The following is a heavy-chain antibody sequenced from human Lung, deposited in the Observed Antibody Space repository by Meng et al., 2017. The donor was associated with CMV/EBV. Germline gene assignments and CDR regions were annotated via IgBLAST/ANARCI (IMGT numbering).Heavy chain of an antibody. D-gene: IGHD6-19*01. J-gene: IGHJ4*02. V-gene: IGHV4-4*02. Sequence: QWPWQEPGPGLGKPSGPLSLTCAVSGGSISSSNWWSWVRQPPGKGLEWIGEIYHSGSTNYNPSLKSRVTISVDKSKNQFSLKLSSVTAADTAVYYCASFPPPGKQWLVTDYWGQGTLVTVSS. CDR2: IYHSGST. CDR3: ASFPPPGKQWLVTDY. CDR1: GGSISSSNW.